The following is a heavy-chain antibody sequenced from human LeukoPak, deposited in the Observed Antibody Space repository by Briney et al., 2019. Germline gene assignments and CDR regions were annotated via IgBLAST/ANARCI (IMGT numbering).Heavy chain of an antibody. J-gene: IGHJ4*02. V-gene: IGHV4-59*01. D-gene: IGHD3-10*01. CDR3: ASSSGSHEIDY. CDR2: IYYSGNT. CDR1: GGSISSYY. Sequence: SETLSLTCTVSGGSISSYYWSWIRQPPGKGLEWIGYIYYSGNTNYNPSLKSRVTISVDTSKNQFSLKLSSVTAAGTAVYYCASSSGSHEIDYWGQGTLVTVSS.